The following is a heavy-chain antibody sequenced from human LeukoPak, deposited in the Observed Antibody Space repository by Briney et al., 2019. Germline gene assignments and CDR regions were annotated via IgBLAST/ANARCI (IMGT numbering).Heavy chain of an antibody. D-gene: IGHD4-17*01. CDR2: IIPIFGTA. V-gene: IGHV1-69*13. J-gene: IGHJ6*03. CDR1: GYAFTTYG. Sequence: AASVKVSCKASGYAFTTYGINWVRQAPGQGLEWMGGIIPIFGTANYAQKFQGRVTITADESTSTAYMELSSLRSEDTAVYYCARESYGDYPNSNYYYMDVWGKGTTVTISS. CDR3: ARESYGDYPNSNYYYMDV.